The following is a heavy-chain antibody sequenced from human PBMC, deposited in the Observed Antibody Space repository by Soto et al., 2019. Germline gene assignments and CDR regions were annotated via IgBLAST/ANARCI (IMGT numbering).Heavy chain of an antibody. CDR3: TRDVVVLSGPSGCDH. D-gene: IGHD2-8*01. CDR1: GFTFSSYW. V-gene: IGHV3-7*01. J-gene: IGHJ4*02. Sequence: PGGSLRLSCAASGFTFSSYWMTWVRQAPGRGLEWVANINKDGSEKSYVDSVKGRFTISRDNAKNSLHLQMSSLRAEDTALYFCTRDVVVLSGPSGCDHWGQGTLVTVSS. CDR2: INKDGSEK.